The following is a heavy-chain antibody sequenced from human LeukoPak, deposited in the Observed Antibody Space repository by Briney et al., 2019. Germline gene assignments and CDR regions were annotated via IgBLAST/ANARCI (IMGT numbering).Heavy chain of an antibody. CDR2: ISAYNGNT. CDR3: ARDRAVAGTNDY. Sequence: ASVTVSCKASGYTFTSYGISWVRQAPGQGLEWMGWISAYNGNTNYAQKLQGRVTMTTDTSTSTAYMELRSLRSDDTAVYYCARDRAVAGTNDYWGQGTLVTVSS. J-gene: IGHJ4*02. V-gene: IGHV1-18*01. CDR1: GYTFTSYG. D-gene: IGHD6-19*01.